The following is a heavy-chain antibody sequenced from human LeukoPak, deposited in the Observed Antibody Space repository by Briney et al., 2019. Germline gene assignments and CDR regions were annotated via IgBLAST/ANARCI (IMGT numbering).Heavy chain of an antibody. J-gene: IGHJ4*02. CDR1: GFTVSSSY. CDR3: ARDRLHYDSLTGYPAD. D-gene: IGHD3-9*01. V-gene: IGHV3-66*01. CDR2: IYSGGST. Sequence: GGSLRLSCADSGFTVSSSYMRWVRQAPGKGLEWVSVIYSGGSTHYADSVKGRFTISRDNSKNTLYLQMNSLRAEDTAVYYCARDRLHYDSLTGYPADWGQGTLVTVSS.